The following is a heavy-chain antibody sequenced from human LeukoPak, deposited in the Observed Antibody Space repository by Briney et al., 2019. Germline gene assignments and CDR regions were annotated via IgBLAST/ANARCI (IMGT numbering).Heavy chain of an antibody. V-gene: IGHV4-38-2*01. D-gene: IGHD3-3*01. J-gene: IGHJ3*02. CDR1: GYSISSGYY. Sequence: PSETLSLTCAVSGYSISSGYYWGWIRQPPGKGLEWIGSIYHSGSTYYNPSLKSRATISVDTSKNQFSLKLSSVTAADTAVYYCARYYDFWSGYHRQGDAFDIWGQGTMVTVSS. CDR3: ARYYDFWSGYHRQGDAFDI. CDR2: IYHSGST.